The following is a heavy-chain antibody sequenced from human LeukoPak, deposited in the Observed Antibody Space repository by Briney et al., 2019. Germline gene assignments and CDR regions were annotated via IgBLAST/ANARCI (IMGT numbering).Heavy chain of an antibody. CDR2: ISYDGTNK. D-gene: IGHD6-13*01. J-gene: IGHJ4*02. V-gene: IGHV3-30*18. CDR1: GFTFSSYA. CDR3: AKGNRQLGSAFDY. Sequence: GRSLRLSCAASGFTFSSYAMHWVRQAPGKGLEWVALISYDGTNKYYADSVKGRFTISRDNSKNTLYLQMNSLRAEDTAVYYCAKGNRQLGSAFDYWGQGTLVTVSS.